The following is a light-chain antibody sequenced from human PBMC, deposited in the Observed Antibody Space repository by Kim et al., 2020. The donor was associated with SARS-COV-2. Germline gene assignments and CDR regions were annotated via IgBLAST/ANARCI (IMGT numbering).Light chain of an antibody. CDR3: QQYDNLPLT. CDR2: DAS. J-gene: IGKJ4*01. CDR1: QDISNY. Sequence: DIQMTQSPSSLSASVGDRVTITCQASQDISNYLNWYQQKPGKATKLLIYDASNLETGVPSRFSGSGSGTDFTFTISSLQPEDIATYYCQQYDNLPLTFGGRTKV. V-gene: IGKV1-33*01.